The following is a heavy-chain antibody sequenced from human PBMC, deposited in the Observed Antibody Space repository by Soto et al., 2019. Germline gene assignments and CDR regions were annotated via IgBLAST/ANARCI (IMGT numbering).Heavy chain of an antibody. J-gene: IGHJ6*03. V-gene: IGHV3-13*01. CDR3: ARAVLRSNDYFYYMDV. CDR2: LGTSGDT. D-gene: IGHD3-3*01. CDR1: GFTFSSYD. Sequence: EVQLVESGGGLVHPGGSLRLSCAASGFTFSSYDMHWVRQATGKGLEWVSALGTSGDTYYPGSVKGRFTISRENAKNSLYLQMNSLSAGDTAVSDGARAVLRSNDYFYYMDVWGKGTTVTVSS.